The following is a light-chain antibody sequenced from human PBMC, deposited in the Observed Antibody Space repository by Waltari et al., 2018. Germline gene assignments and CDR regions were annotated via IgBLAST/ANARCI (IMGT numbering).Light chain of an antibody. CDR1: QDISSSY. V-gene: IGKV3-20*01. J-gene: IGKJ1*01. CDR2: DAS. CDR3: QQYDTSTEWT. Sequence: EIVLTQSPGTLSLSPGQRATLSCRASQDISSSYLAWHQQRPGQAPRLLIYDASSRAIGVPDRFSGSGSGTDFTLTISGLEPEDVAVYYCQQYDTSTEWTFGQGTKVEIK.